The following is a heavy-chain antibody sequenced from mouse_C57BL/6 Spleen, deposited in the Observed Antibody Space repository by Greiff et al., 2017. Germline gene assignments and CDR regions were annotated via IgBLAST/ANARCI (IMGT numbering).Heavy chain of an antibody. J-gene: IGHJ3*01. Sequence: QVQLQQPGAELVKPGASVKLSCKASGYTFTSYWMHWVKQRPGQGLEWIGMIHPTSGSTNYNEKFQGKATITADTSSNTAYLQLSSLTSEDTAVYYCTPLLTTVPPVAYWGQGTLVTVSA. D-gene: IGHD1-1*01. CDR2: IHPTSGST. V-gene: IGHV1-64*01. CDR1: GYTFTSYW. CDR3: TPLLTTVPPVAY.